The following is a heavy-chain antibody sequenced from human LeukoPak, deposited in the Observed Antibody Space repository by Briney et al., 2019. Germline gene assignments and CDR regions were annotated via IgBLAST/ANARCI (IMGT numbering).Heavy chain of an antibody. CDR3: ARAWELLGLIGAFDI. V-gene: IGHV3-21*01. CDR1: GFTFSSYS. CDR2: ISSSSSYI. D-gene: IGHD1-26*01. J-gene: IGHJ3*02. Sequence: PGGSLRLSCAASGFTFSSYSMNWVRQAPGKGLEWVSSISSSSSYIYYADSVKGRFTISRDNAKNSLYLQMNSLRAEDTAVYYCARAWELLGLIGAFDIWGQGTMVTVSS.